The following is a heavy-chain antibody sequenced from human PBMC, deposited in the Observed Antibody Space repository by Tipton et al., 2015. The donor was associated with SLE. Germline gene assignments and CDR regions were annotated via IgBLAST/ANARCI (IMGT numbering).Heavy chain of an antibody. D-gene: IGHD5-12*01. V-gene: IGHV1-2*06. CDR2: INPNSGGT. J-gene: IGHJ4*02. Sequence: QSGPEVKKPGASVKVSCKASGYTFTAYYMHWVRQAPGQGLEWMGRINPNSGGTNYAQKFQGRVTMTRDTSISTAYMELSSLRSDDTAMYYCVREIGNLRLLAYWGPGTLVTVSS. CDR3: VREIGNLRLLAY. CDR1: GYTFTAYY.